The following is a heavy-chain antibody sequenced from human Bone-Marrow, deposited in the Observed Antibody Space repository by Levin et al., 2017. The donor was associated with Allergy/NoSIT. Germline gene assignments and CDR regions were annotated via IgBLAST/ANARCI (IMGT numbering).Heavy chain of an antibody. CDR2: IYHSGNT. Sequence: VSLRLSCTVSGGSVSRGSYYWSWIRQPPGTGLEWIGHIYHSGNTKYNPSLKSRVTISVDTSKNQFSLNLSSVTAADTAVYYCARDKVIPAASEYYYYGMDVWGQGTTVTVSS. V-gene: IGHV4-61*01. CDR1: GGSVSRGSYY. CDR3: ARDKVIPAASEYYYYGMDV. J-gene: IGHJ6*02. D-gene: IGHD2-2*01.